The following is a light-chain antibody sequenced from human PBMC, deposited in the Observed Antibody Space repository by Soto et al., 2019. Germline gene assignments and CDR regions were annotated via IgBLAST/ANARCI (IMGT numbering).Light chain of an antibody. Sequence: EIVMTQSPATLSVSPGETATLSCRASQSVSTNLAWYQQKPGQAPRLLIHGASTRATGIPARFSGSGSGTEFTLTISSLQSEDYAVYYCQQYDNWRTFGQGTKVDIK. V-gene: IGKV3-15*01. J-gene: IGKJ1*01. CDR2: GAS. CDR3: QQYDNWRT. CDR1: QSVSTN.